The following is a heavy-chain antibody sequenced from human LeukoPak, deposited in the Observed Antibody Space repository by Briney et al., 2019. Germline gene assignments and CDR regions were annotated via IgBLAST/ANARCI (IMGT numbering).Heavy chain of an antibody. Sequence: GGSLRLSCAASGFTFSSYSMNWVRQAPGKGLEWVSSISSSSSYIYYADSVKGRFTISRDNAKNSLYLQMNSLRAEDTAVYYCARGPTYYDFWSGPPLDVWGKGTTVTVSS. CDR1: GFTFSSYS. CDR2: ISSSSSYI. J-gene: IGHJ6*04. CDR3: ARGPTYYDFWSGPPLDV. D-gene: IGHD3-3*01. V-gene: IGHV3-21*01.